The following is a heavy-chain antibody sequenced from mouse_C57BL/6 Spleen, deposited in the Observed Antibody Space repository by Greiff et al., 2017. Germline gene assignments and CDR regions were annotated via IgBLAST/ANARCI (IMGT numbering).Heavy chain of an antibody. D-gene: IGHD1-1*01. Sequence: EVMLVESGPGMVKPSQSLSLTCTVTGYSITSGYDWHWIRHFPGNKLEWMGYISYSGSTNYNPSLKSRISITHDTSKNHFFLKLNSVTTEDTATYYCARGGSSRWYFDVWGTGTTVTVSS. CDR1: GYSITSGYD. V-gene: IGHV3-1*01. CDR2: ISYSGST. J-gene: IGHJ1*03. CDR3: ARGGSSRWYFDV.